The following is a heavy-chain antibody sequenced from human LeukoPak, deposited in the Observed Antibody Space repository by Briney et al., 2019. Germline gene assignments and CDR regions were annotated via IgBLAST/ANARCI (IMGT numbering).Heavy chain of an antibody. CDR2: ITANGDTT. J-gene: IGHJ4*02. Sequence: GGSLRLSCVGSGFIFRSCAVTWVRQAPGKGLDWVSSITANGDTTYYADSVKGRFTISRDNSKNTLYLQMSSLRAEDTAVYYCAKDLSDPVMVIESWGQGTLVTVSS. V-gene: IGHV3-23*01. CDR3: AKDLSDPVMVIES. D-gene: IGHD5-18*01. CDR1: GFIFRSCA.